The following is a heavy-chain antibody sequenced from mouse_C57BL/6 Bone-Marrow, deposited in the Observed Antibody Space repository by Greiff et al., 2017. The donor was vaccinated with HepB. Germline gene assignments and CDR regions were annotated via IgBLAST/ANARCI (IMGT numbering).Heavy chain of an antibody. V-gene: IGHV5-4*03. D-gene: IGHD1-1*01. CDR2: ISDGGSYT. CDR1: GFTFSSYA. J-gene: IGHJ2*01. Sequence: EVMLVESGGGLVKPGGSLKLSCAASGFTFSSYAMSWVRQTPEKRLEWVATISDGGSYTYYPDNVKGRFTISRDNAKNNLYLQMSHLKSEDTAMYYCARVLITTVVATFDYWGQGTTLTVSS. CDR3: ARVLITTVVATFDY.